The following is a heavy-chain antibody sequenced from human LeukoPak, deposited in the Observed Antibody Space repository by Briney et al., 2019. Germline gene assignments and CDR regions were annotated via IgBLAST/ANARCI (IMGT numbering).Heavy chain of an antibody. CDR3: AREQLWSGPNRFDS. J-gene: IGHJ5*01. CDR1: GDSVSSKSGG. V-gene: IGHV6-1*01. D-gene: IGHD3-10*02. Sequence: SQTLSLTCGISGDSVSSKSGGWNWIRQSPSRGLEWLGRAYYTSKWYNEYAVSMKSRITINSDTSKNQLSLHLDSVTPEDTAVYYCAREQLWSGPNRFDSWGQGTLVTVSS. CDR2: AYYTSKWYN.